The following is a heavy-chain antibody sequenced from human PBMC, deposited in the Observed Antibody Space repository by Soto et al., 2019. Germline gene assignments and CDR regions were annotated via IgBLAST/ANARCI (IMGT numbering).Heavy chain of an antibody. CDR3: ARAGPSTVSSEWELRPYGMDV. J-gene: IGHJ6*02. V-gene: IGHV3-33*01. Sequence: QVQLVESGGGVVQPGRSLRLSCAASGFTFSSYGMHWVRQAPGKGLEWVAVIWYDGSNKYYADSVKGRLTISRDNSNNTLYRQMISVRAEDTAVYYCARAGPSTVSSEWELRPYGMDVWGQGTTVTVSS. CDR2: IWYDGSNK. D-gene: IGHD4-4*01. CDR1: GFTFSSYG.